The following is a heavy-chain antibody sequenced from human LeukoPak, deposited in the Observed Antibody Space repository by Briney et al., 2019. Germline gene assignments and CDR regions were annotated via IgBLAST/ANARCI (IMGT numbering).Heavy chain of an antibody. CDR2: INSDGSST. J-gene: IGHJ6*02. CDR3: ARSTGPYYYGIDV. Sequence: GGSLRLSCAASGFTFSSYWMHWVRQAPGKGLVWVSRINSDGSSTSYADSVKGRFTISRDNAENSVYLQMNSLSGEDAAIYYCARSTGPYYYGIDVWGQGTTVTVSS. V-gene: IGHV3-74*01. CDR1: GFTFSSYW.